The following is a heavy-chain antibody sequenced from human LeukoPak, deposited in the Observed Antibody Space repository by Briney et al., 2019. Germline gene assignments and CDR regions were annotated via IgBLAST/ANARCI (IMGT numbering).Heavy chain of an antibody. Sequence: KPSETLSLTCAVCGGSFSGYYWIWIRQPPGKGLEWIGEINHSGRTNYNPSLKSRVTISVDTSKNQCSLKLSSVTAADTAVYYCARSRNTIFGVVIDSWGQGTLVTVSS. CDR2: INHSGRT. CDR1: GGSFSGYY. CDR3: ARSRNTIFGVVIDS. J-gene: IGHJ5*01. D-gene: IGHD3-3*01. V-gene: IGHV4-34*01.